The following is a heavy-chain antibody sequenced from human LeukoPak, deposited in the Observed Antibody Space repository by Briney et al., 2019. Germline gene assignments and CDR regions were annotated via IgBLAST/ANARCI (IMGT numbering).Heavy chain of an antibody. CDR1: EFTFSSYG. Sequence: GGSLRLSCAASEFTFSSYGMHWVRQAPGKGLEWVAFIRYDGSNKYYADSVKGRFTISRDNSKNTLYLQMNSLRAEDTAVYYCAKGEPITIFGVVKSPADYWGQGTLVTVSS. CDR2: IRYDGSNK. CDR3: AKGEPITIFGVVKSPADY. V-gene: IGHV3-30*02. D-gene: IGHD3-3*01. J-gene: IGHJ4*02.